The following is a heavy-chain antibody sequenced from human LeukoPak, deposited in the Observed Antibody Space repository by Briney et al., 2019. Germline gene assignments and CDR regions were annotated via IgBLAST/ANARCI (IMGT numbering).Heavy chain of an antibody. CDR2: MNPNSGNT. V-gene: IGHV1-8*01. CDR3: ASEPVGGNSLDF. J-gene: IGHJ4*02. CDR1: GYTFTSYG. Sequence: ASVKVSCKTSGYTFTSYGVNWVRQAPGQGLEWMGWMNPNSGNTGYAQKFQGRVTITRNNAITTAYLELSSLRSEDTAIYYCASEPVGGNSLDFWGQGTLVTVSS. D-gene: IGHD1-26*01.